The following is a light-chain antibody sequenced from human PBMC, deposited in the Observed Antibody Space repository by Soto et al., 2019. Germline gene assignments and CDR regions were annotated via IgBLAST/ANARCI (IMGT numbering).Light chain of an antibody. Sequence: QSVLTQPPSVSGAPGQRVTISCTGSSSNIGAGYDVHWYQQLPGTAPKLLIYGNSNRPSGVPDRFSGSKSGTSASLAITGLQAEDEADYYCQSYDSSLSVGVFGGGTKLNVL. CDR1: SSNIGAGYD. V-gene: IGLV1-40*01. CDR2: GNS. CDR3: QSYDSSLSVGV. J-gene: IGLJ3*02.